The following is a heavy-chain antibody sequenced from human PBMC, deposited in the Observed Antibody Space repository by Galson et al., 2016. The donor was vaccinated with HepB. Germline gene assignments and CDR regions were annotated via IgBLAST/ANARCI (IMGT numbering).Heavy chain of an antibody. Sequence: SLRLSCAASGFSFNDYYMSWIRQAPGKGLEWVSYISRGGDTIYYAESVRARFTISRDNAKNSLYLQMNSLRAEDTAVYYCARERDSSSRWYFDLWGRGTLVTVSS. CDR1: GFSFNDYY. D-gene: IGHD6-6*01. V-gene: IGHV3-11*01. CDR3: ARERDSSSRWYFDL. CDR2: ISRGGDTI. J-gene: IGHJ2*01.